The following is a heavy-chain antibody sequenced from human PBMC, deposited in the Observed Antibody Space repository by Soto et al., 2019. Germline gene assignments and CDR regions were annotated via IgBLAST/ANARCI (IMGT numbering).Heavy chain of an antibody. CDR1: GYTFTSYY. D-gene: IGHD1-26*01. Sequence: GASGKVSCKASGYTFTSYYMHWVRQAPGQGLEWMGIINPSGGSTSYAQKFQGRVTMTRDTSTSTVYMELSSLRSEDTAVYYCAREGGIVGATQILYYHYCMDVWGPGTTVTVSS. CDR3: AREGGIVGATQILYYHYCMDV. CDR2: INPSGGST. V-gene: IGHV1-46*01. J-gene: IGHJ6*02.